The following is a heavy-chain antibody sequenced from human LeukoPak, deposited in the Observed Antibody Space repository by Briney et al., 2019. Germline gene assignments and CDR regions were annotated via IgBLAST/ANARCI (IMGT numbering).Heavy chain of an antibody. CDR3: ARDFSDILTGSSRPLDY. CDR2: INPNSGGT. CDR1: GYTFSGYY. D-gene: IGHD3-9*01. J-gene: IGHJ4*02. V-gene: IGHV1-2*02. Sequence: ASVKVSCKASGYTFSGYYMHWVRQAPGQGLEWVGWINPNSGGTNYAQKFQGRVTMTRDTSISTAYMELSRLLSGDTAVYYCARDFSDILTGSSRPLDYWGQGTLVTVSS.